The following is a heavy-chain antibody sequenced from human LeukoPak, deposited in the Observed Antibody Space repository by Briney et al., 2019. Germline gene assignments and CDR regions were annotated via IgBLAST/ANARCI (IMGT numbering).Heavy chain of an antibody. CDR2: ISGSGGST. Sequence: PGGSLRLSCAASGFTFSSYAMSWVRQAPGKGLEWVSAISGSGGSTYYADSAKGRFTISRDNSKNTLYLQMNSLRAEDTAVYYCAKGPHNYCSSTSCFYYYYGMDVWGQGTTVTVSS. CDR1: GFTFSSYA. D-gene: IGHD2-2*01. J-gene: IGHJ6*02. V-gene: IGHV3-23*01. CDR3: AKGPHNYCSSTSCFYYYYGMDV.